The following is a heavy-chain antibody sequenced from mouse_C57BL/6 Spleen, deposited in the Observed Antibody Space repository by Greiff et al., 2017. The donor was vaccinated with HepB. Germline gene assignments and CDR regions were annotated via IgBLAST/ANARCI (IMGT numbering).Heavy chain of an antibody. CDR2: INPNNGGT. CDR3: ARSGGIYYGNSWYFDV. Sequence: EVQLQQSGPELVKPGASVKISCKASGYTFTDYYMNWVKQSHGKSLEWIGDINPNNGGTSYNQKFKGKATLTVDKSSSTAYMELRSLTSEDSAVYYCARSGGIYYGNSWYFDVWGTGTTVTVSS. V-gene: IGHV1-26*01. CDR1: GYTFTDYY. J-gene: IGHJ1*03. D-gene: IGHD2-1*01.